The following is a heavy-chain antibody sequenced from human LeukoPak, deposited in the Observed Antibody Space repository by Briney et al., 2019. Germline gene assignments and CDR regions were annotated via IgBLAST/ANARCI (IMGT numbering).Heavy chain of an antibody. CDR2: IRQDGGVK. Sequence: PGGSLRLSCAASGFTFSSYWMPWVRQAPGKGLEYVSNIRQDGGVKYYMDSAKGRFTLSRDNAKSSLYLQMNSLRVEDTAMYFCARTVVVVVGASDYFDYWGQGTLVTVSS. J-gene: IGHJ4*02. D-gene: IGHD2-2*01. V-gene: IGHV3-7*03. CDR1: GFTFSSYW. CDR3: ARTVVVVVGASDYFDY.